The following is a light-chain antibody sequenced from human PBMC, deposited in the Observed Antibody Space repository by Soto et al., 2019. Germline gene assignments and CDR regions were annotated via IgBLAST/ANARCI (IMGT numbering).Light chain of an antibody. J-gene: IGKJ4*01. CDR2: DSS. Sequence: EIVLTQSRGSLYLSPGERAIISCRASQTINNYVAWYQQKPGQAPRVLLYDSSIRATGVPDRFSGSGSGTDFTLTISRLEPEDFAVYYSQQYVDSPETFGGGTKVEIK. V-gene: IGKV3-20*01. CDR1: QTINNY. CDR3: QQYVDSPET.